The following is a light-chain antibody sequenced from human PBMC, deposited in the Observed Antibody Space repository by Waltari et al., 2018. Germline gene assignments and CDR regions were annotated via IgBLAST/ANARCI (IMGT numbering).Light chain of an antibody. CDR1: QNITNNH. CDR2: DSS. J-gene: IGKJ4*01. V-gene: IGKV3-20*01. CDR3: QQYENSPLT. Sequence: EVILTQSPDTLSLSPGARATLSFRASQNITNNHLPWYQQKPGLAPRLLIYDSSSRATGVPDRFSGSGSGTDFTLTIGRLEPEDYAVYYCQQYENSPLTFGGGTQVETK.